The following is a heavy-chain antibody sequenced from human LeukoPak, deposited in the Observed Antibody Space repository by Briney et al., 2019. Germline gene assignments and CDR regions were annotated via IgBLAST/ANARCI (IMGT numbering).Heavy chain of an antibody. V-gene: IGHV3-30*02. CDR2: IRYDGSNK. J-gene: IGHJ4*02. CDR1: GFTFSSFG. D-gene: IGHD5-12*01. CDR3: TRVEWLLGPFDH. Sequence: GGSLRLSCAASGFTFSSFGIHWVRQAPGKGLEWVAFIRYDGSNKYYADSVKGRFTISRDNPKNTLYLQMNSLRPEDTAVYYCTRVEWLLGPFDHWGQGTLVTVSS.